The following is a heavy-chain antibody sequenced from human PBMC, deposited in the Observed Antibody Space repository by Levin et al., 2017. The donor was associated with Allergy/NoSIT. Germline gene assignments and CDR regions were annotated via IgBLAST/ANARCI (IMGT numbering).Heavy chain of an antibody. CDR2: ITSSSRVI. J-gene: IGHJ6*02. V-gene: IGHV3-48*02. Sequence: GESLKISCAASGFTFSSYSLNWVRQAPGKGLEWLSYITSSSRVIYYADSVKGRFTISRDNAKDSVYLQMISLRDEDTAVYYCARVVPSPYDPWGMDVWGQGTTVTVSS. CDR1: GFTFSSYS. CDR3: ARVVPSPYDPWGMDV. D-gene: IGHD6-6*01.